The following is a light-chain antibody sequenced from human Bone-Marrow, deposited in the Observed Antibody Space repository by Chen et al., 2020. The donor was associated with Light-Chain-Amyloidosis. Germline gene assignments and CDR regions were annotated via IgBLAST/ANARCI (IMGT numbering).Light chain of an antibody. J-gene: IGKJ2*01. CDR3: HQYGSSPVT. CDR1: QGVSSDY. Sequence: EVVLTQSPAFLSVSPGERVTHSCRASQGVSSDYLAWYQQKSGQAPRLLVYGASSTATGIPGRFSGSGSETYFSRTISSLEPEDCAVYYCHQYGSSPVTFGQGTKLDSK. V-gene: IGKV3-20*01. CDR2: GAS.